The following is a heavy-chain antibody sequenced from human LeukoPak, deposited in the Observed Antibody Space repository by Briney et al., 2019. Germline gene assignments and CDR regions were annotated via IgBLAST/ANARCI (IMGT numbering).Heavy chain of an antibody. V-gene: IGHV3-74*01. CDR2: INSDGSST. CDR3: AKWQYYVSGDDY. Sequence: GGSLRLSCAASGFTFSSYWMYWVRQAPGKGLVWVSRINSDGSSTSYADSVKGRFTISRDNSKNTLFLQMNSLRAEDTAIYYCAKWQYYVSGDDYWGQGILVTVSS. D-gene: IGHD3-10*01. J-gene: IGHJ4*02. CDR1: GFTFSSYW.